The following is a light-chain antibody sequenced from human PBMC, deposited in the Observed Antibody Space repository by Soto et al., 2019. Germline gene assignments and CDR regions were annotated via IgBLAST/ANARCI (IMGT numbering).Light chain of an antibody. Sequence: QSMVTQPPSASGALGQRVTIYCTGSSSNIGAGYDVHWYQQFPGRAPRLLIFGNNNRPSGVPDRFSGSKSGTLASLDISGLQADDEADYYCQSFDTRLNSVVFGGGTKLTVL. CDR1: SSNIGAGYD. CDR2: GNN. V-gene: IGLV1-40*01. CDR3: QSFDTRLNSVV. J-gene: IGLJ2*01.